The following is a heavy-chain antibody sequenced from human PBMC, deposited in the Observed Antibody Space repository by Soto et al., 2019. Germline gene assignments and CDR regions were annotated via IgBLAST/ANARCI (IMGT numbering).Heavy chain of an antibody. Sequence: PGGSLRLSCAASGFTFSSYAMSWVRQAPGKGLEWVSAISGSGGSTYYADSVKGRFTISRDNSKNTLYLQMNSLRAEDTAVYYCAKETYYYGSGSSGYFDYWGQGTLVTVSS. CDR2: ISGSGGST. V-gene: IGHV3-23*01. CDR3: AKETYYYGSGSSGYFDY. D-gene: IGHD3-10*01. J-gene: IGHJ4*02. CDR1: GFTFSSYA.